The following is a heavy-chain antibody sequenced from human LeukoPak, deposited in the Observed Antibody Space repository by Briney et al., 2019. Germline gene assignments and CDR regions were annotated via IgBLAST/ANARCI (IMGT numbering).Heavy chain of an antibody. CDR2: ISSSSSYI. J-gene: IGHJ4*02. CDR3: AGGRVGQFLDY. CDR1: GFTLSDYY. D-gene: IGHD3-16*01. Sequence: GGSLRLSCAASGFTLSDYYMSWVRQAAGKGLEWVSYISSSSSYINYADSVKGRFTITRDNAKNSLYLQMSSLRVEDTAVYYCAGGRVGQFLDYWGQGTLVTVSS. V-gene: IGHV3-11*03.